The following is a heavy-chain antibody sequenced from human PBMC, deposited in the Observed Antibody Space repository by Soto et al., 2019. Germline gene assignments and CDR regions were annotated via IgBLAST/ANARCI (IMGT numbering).Heavy chain of an antibody. CDR3: ARVGAVTATDGYYGMDV. CDR2: IGTGGDT. CDR1: GFTFSSYD. D-gene: IGHD4-4*01. V-gene: IGHV3-13*01. Sequence: RGSLRLSSAVSGFTFSSYDMHGVRQATGKGLEWVSAIGTGGDTYYPGSVKGRFTISRENAKNSLYLQMNSLRAGDTAVYYCARVGAVTATDGYYGMDVWGQGT. J-gene: IGHJ6*02.